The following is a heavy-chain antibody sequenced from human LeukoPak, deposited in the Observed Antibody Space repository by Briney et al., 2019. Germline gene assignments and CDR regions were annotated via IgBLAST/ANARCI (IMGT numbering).Heavy chain of an antibody. J-gene: IGHJ5*02. CDR2: IKQDESKR. V-gene: IGHV3-7*01. Sequence: GGSLRLSCVASGFTLSDHWMSWVRQAPGKGLEWVANIKQDESKRYYVDSVKGRFTISRDNAKNSLYLQINSLSAEDTAVYYCARDASLYCSGNDCYWAFDRWGQGTLVTVSS. CDR3: ARDASLYCSGNDCYWAFDR. D-gene: IGHD2-15*01. CDR1: GFTLSDHW.